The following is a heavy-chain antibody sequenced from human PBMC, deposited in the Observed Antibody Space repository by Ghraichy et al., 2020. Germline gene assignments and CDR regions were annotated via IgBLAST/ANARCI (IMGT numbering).Heavy chain of an antibody. D-gene: IGHD3-9*01. J-gene: IGHJ5*02. Sequence: SETLSPTCGVSGDSIRSSYWSWIRQPPGKGLEWIGYIYHSGISHYNPSLRSRVTMSVDTSKNQVYLKLTSVTAADTAVYFCARVSTYYDILSGYSTNNWFDPWGRGSLVTVSS. CDR1: GDSIRSSY. CDR3: ARVSTYYDILSGYSTNNWFDP. V-gene: IGHV4-59*08. CDR2: IYHSGIS.